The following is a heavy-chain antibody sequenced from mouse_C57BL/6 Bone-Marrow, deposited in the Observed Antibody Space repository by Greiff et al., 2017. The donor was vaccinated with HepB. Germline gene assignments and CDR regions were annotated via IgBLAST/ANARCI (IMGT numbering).Heavy chain of an antibody. CDR3: ARKGGSLDY. CDR1: GYTFTDYN. V-gene: IGHV1-22*01. CDR2: INPNNGGT. D-gene: IGHD1-1*01. J-gene: IGHJ2*01. Sequence: EVMLVESGPELVKPGASVKMSCKASGYTFTDYNMHWVTQSHGKSLEWIGYINPNNGGTSYNQKFKGKATLTVNKSSSTAYMELRSLTSEDSAVYYCARKGGSLDYWGQGTTLTVSS.